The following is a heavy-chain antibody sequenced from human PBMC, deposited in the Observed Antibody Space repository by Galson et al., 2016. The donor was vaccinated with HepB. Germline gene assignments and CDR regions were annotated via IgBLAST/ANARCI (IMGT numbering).Heavy chain of an antibody. D-gene: IGHD2-8*01. CDR2: ISPYSGDT. CDR1: AYVFVTHG. J-gene: IGHJ6*02. Sequence: SVKVSCKASAYVFVTHGISWVRQAPGQGLEWMAWISPYSGDTYYSHKFQGRVALTTVTSTGTAYMEMRSLRSDDTAVYYCARGKRFYCVNGVCSVGDQYFGMDVWGQGTTVIVSS. CDR3: ARGKRFYCVNGVCSVGDQYFGMDV. V-gene: IGHV1-18*01.